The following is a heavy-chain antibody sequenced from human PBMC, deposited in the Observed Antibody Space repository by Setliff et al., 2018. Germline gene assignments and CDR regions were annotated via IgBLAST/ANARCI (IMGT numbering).Heavy chain of an antibody. J-gene: IGHJ6*03. V-gene: IGHV1-2*02. CDR1: GNTFTGYY. Sequence: ASVKVSCKASGNTFTGYYIHWLRQAPGQGLEWMGCINPNSGDTTFAQKFQGRVTITRDTSNSTDYMDLSRLTSDDTAVYYCARAWYDNSGYYYENYYYFMDVWGKGTTVTVSS. CDR2: INPNSGDT. CDR3: ARAWYDNSGYYYENYYYFMDV. D-gene: IGHD3-22*01.